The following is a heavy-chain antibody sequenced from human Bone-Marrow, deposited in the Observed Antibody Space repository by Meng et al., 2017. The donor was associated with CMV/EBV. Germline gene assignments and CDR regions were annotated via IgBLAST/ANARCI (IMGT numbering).Heavy chain of an antibody. D-gene: IGHD2-2*03. CDR2: IHLDGRA. Sequence: GSLRLSCAVSGGSMSSTNWWSWVRQPPGKGLEWIGEIHLDGRANYNPSLKSRVTISVDKSKNQFSLTLNSVTAADTAMYYCVRTNGYDRSSEDPWGQGTLVTVYS. CDR1: GGSMSSTNW. V-gene: IGHV4-4*02. CDR3: VRTNGYDRSSEDP. J-gene: IGHJ5*02.